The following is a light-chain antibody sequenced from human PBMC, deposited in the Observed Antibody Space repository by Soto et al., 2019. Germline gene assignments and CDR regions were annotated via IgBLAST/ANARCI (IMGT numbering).Light chain of an antibody. V-gene: IGKV3D-15*01. J-gene: IGKJ1*01. Sequence: EIVLTQSPATLSLSPGERATLSCRASQSVSSNLAWYQQKPGQAPRLLIYGASNRATGTPARFSGSGSGTEFTLTISSLQSEDFAVYYCQQYNNWPRTFGQGTKVDIK. CDR3: QQYNNWPRT. CDR2: GAS. CDR1: QSVSSN.